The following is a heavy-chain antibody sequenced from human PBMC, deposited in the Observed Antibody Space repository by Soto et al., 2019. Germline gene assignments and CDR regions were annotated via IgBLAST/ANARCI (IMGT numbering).Heavy chain of an antibody. D-gene: IGHD6-13*01. Sequence: SETLSLTCTVSGGSISSGGYYWSWIRQHPGKGLEWIGYIYYSGSTYYNPSLKSRVTISVDTSKNQFSLKLSSVTAVDTAVYYCATGPTGIAAAGGDYWGQGTLVTVSS. CDR2: IYYSGST. CDR3: ATGPTGIAAAGGDY. V-gene: IGHV4-31*03. J-gene: IGHJ4*02. CDR1: GGSISSGGYY.